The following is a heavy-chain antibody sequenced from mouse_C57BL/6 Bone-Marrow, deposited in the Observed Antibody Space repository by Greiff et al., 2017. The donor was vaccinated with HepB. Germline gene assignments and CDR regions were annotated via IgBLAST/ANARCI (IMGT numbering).Heavy chain of an antibody. CDR3: ARHAGYYAWFAY. CDR1: GFTFSDYY. Sequence: EVKLMESGGGLVQPGGSLKLSCAASGFTFSDYYMYWVRQTPEKRLEWVAYISNGGGSTYYPDTVKGRFTISRDNAKNTLYLQMSRLKSEDTAMYYCARHAGYYAWFAYWGQGTLVTVSA. D-gene: IGHD2-3*01. CDR2: ISNGGGST. J-gene: IGHJ3*01. V-gene: IGHV5-12*01.